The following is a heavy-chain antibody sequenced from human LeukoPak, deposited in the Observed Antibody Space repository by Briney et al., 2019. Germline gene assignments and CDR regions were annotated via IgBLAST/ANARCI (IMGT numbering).Heavy chain of an antibody. D-gene: IGHD2-15*01. CDR1: GFTFSSSS. V-gene: IGHV3-21*01. J-gene: IGHJ6*03. CDR2: ISSTGSYI. CDR3: VRDTVVVDATLYYYMDV. Sequence: GSLRLSCVASGFTFSSSSMNWVRQAPGKGLEWVSSISSTGSYIYYADSLKGRFTISRDNAKNSMYLQMNSLRAEDTAVYYCVRDTVVVDATLYYYMDVWGTGTTVTVSS.